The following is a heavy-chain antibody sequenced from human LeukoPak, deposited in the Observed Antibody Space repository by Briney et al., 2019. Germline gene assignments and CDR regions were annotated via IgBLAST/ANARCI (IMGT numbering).Heavy chain of an antibody. Sequence: PSETLSLTCTVSGGSISSGDYYWSWIRQPPGKGLEWIGYIYYSGSTYYNPSLKSRVTISVGTSKNQFSLKLSSVTAADTAVYYGASPRARGGSYPFDYWGQGTLVTVSS. CDR2: IYYSGST. CDR1: GGSISSGDYY. D-gene: IGHD1-26*01. J-gene: IGHJ4*02. V-gene: IGHV4-30-4*08. CDR3: ASPRARGGSYPFDY.